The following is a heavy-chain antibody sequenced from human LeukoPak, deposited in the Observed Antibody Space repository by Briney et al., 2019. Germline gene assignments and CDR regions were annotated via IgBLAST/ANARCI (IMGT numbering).Heavy chain of an antibody. CDR3: ARDRVGSYGPSHYYYYGMDV. CDR2: INAGNGNT. Sequence: GASVKVSCKASGYTFTSYAMHWVRQAPGQRLEWMGWINAGNGNTKYSQKFQGRVTITRDTSASTAYMELSSLRSEDTAVYYCARDRVGSYGPSHYYYYGMDVWGQGTTVTVS. J-gene: IGHJ6*02. CDR1: GYTFTSYA. D-gene: IGHD5-18*01. V-gene: IGHV1-3*01.